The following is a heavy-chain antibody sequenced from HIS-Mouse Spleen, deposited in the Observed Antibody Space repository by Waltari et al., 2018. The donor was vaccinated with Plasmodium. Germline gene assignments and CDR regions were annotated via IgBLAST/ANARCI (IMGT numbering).Heavy chain of an antibody. V-gene: IGHV3-7*01. J-gene: IGHJ3*02. CDR3: ARLRRANWGMADAFDI. CDR1: GFTFSSYW. D-gene: IGHD7-27*01. Sequence: EVQLVESGGGLVQPGGSLRLSCAASGFTFSSYWMSWVRQAPGKGRGWEAKIKQEGSEKYEVDSVKGRFTISRDNAKNSLYLQMNSLRAEDTAVYYCARLRRANWGMADAFDIWGQGTMVTVSS. CDR2: IKQEGSEK.